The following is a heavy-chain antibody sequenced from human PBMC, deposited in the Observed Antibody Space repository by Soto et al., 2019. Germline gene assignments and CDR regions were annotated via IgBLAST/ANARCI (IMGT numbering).Heavy chain of an antibody. D-gene: IGHD4-17*01. V-gene: IGHV3-30*03. CDR3: ARDQVKGTMTIL. J-gene: IGHJ4*02. CDR1: GLSVSMYG. Sequence: QVRLVESGGGLVQPGRSLRLSCEASGLSVSMYGMHWVRQAPGKGLEWVAVISEDGDNQYYGDSVKGRCTISRDTSQNTMYLQMNSLSAEDTAVYHCARDQVKGTMTILWGQGTLVTVSS. CDR2: ISEDGDNQ.